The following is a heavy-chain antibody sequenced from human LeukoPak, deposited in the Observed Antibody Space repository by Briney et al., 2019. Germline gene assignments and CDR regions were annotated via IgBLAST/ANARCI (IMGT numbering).Heavy chain of an antibody. CDR2: INHSGST. J-gene: IGHJ4*02. Sequence: SETLSLTCAVYGGSFSGYYWSWIRQPPGKGLEWIGEINHSGSTNYNPSLKSRVTISVDTSKNQFSLKLSSVTAADTAVYYCAREWGDYAFDYWGQGTLVTVSS. CDR1: GGSFSGYY. CDR3: AREWGDYAFDY. D-gene: IGHD4-17*01. V-gene: IGHV4-34*01.